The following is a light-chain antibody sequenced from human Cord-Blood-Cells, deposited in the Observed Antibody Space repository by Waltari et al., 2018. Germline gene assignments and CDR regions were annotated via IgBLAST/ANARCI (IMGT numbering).Light chain of an antibody. J-gene: IGLJ3*02. V-gene: IGLV2-11*01. CDR2: DVS. Sequence: QSALTPPRSVSGSPGQSATLPCNGTSSDFGGYKYASVYQQHPGKALKLMLHDVSKRPSGVPDRFSGSKSGNTASLTISGLQAEDEADYYCCSYAGSYNWVFGGGTKLTVL. CDR3: CSYAGSYNWV. CDR1: SSDFGGYKY.